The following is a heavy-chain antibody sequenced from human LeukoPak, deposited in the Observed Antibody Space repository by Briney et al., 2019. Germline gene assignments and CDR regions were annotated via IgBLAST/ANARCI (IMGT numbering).Heavy chain of an antibody. V-gene: IGHV4-59*01. CDR1: GGSISSYY. D-gene: IGHD3-9*01. CDR2: IYYSGST. CDR3: ARGSPQNYDILTGYYTALPDF. Sequence: SGTLSLTCTVSGGSISSYYWSWIRQPPGKGLEWIGYIYYSGSTNYNPSLKSRVTISVDTSKNQFSLKLSSVTAADTAVYYCARGSPQNYDILTGYYTALPDFWGQGILVTVSS. J-gene: IGHJ4*02.